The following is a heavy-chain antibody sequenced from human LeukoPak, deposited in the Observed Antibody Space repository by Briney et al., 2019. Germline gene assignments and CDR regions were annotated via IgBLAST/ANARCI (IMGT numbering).Heavy chain of an antibody. D-gene: IGHD3-10*01. V-gene: IGHV4-59*12. CDR3: ARRPGFGEFLVWFDP. CDR2: VFYSGNT. J-gene: IGHJ5*01. CDR1: GGSISTYY. Sequence: SETLSLTCTVSGGSISTYYWSWIRQPPGKGLEWIGYVFYSGNTIYNPSLKSRVSISEDTSKNQFSLRLNSVTAADTAVYYCARRPGFGEFLVWFDPWGQGTLVTVSS.